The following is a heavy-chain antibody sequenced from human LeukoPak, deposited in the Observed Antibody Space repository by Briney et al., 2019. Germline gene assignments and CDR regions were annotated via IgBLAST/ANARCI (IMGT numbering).Heavy chain of an antibody. J-gene: IGHJ5*02. Sequence: SETLSLTCPVSGGSLSSGGYYWSWTRQHPGRGLEWIGYIYYSGSTHYNPSLKSRVTISVDTSKNQFSLKLSSVTAADTAVYYCARDMTDWWFDPWGQGTLVTVSS. D-gene: IGHD3-9*01. V-gene: IGHV4-31*03. CDR2: IYYSGST. CDR1: GGSLSSGGYY. CDR3: ARDMTDWWFDP.